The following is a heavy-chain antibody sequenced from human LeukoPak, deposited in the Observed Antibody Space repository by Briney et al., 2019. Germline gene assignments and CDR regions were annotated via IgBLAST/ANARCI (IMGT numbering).Heavy chain of an antibody. J-gene: IGHJ4*02. CDR3: ARDGGELWPLDE. D-gene: IGHD3-10*01. CDR2: IKPDGSET. V-gene: IGHV3-7*01. Sequence: GGSLRLSCVASGFPFKGYWMTWVRQSPGKALDWVANIKPDGSETNYLDSVKGRFTISRDNARDSLFLEMNNLRVDDTAVYYCARDGGELWPLDEWGQGILVTVSS. CDR1: GFPFKGYW.